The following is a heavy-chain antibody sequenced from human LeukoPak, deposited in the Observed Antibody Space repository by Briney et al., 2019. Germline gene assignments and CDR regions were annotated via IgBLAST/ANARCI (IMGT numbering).Heavy chain of an antibody. V-gene: IGHV4-34*01. J-gene: IGHJ3*02. D-gene: IGHD3-16*02. CDR3: ARGRPSYDYVWGSYRLGAFDI. Sequence: PSETLSLTCAVYGGSFSGYYWSWIRQPPGKGLEWIGEINHSGSTNYNPSLKSRVTISVDTSKNQFSRKLSSVTAADTAVYYCARGRPSYDYVWGSYRLGAFDIWGQGTMVTVSS. CDR1: GGSFSGYY. CDR2: INHSGST.